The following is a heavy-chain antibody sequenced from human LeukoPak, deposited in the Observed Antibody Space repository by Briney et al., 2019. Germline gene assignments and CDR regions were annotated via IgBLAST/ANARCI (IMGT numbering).Heavy chain of an antibody. CDR1: GFTFYT. CDR2: ISSSSSYI. CDR3: AELGITMIGGV. V-gene: IGHV3-21*01. J-gene: IGHJ6*04. D-gene: IGHD3-10*02. Sequence: GGSLRLSCAASGFTFYTMNWVRQAPGKGLEWVSSISSSSSYIYYADSVKGRFTISRDNTKNSLYLQMNSLRAEDTAVYYCAELGITMIGGVWGKGTTVTISS.